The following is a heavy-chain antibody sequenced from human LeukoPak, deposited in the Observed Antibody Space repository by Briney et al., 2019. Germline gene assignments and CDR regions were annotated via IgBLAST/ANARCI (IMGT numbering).Heavy chain of an antibody. CDR1: GFIFSSYG. CDR3: ARDHHGTGSYFEY. J-gene: IGHJ4*01. CDR2: IRHDGGNK. V-gene: IGHV3-30*02. Sequence: PGGSLRLSCAASGFIFSSYGIHWVRQAPGKGLEWVAFIRHDGGNKYFVDSVEGRFTISRDNSKNTLYLQMNSLRIDDTAVYYCARDHHGTGSYFEYWGHGILVTVSS. D-gene: IGHD3-10*01.